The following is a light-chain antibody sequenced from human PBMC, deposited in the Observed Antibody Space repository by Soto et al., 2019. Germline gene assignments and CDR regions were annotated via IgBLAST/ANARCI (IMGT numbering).Light chain of an antibody. CDR1: TSDVGGYNY. CDR3: SSYASSGTLV. Sequence: QSALTQPPSVSGSPGQSITISCTGTTSDVGGYNYVSWHQQHPGKAPKLIIHEVRYRPSGVSNRFSGSKSGNTASLTISGLQAEDEADYYCSSYASSGTLVFGGGTKLTVL. V-gene: IGLV2-14*01. J-gene: IGLJ3*02. CDR2: EVR.